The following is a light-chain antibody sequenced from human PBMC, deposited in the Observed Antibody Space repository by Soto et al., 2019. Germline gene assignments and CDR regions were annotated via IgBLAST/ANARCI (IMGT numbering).Light chain of an antibody. CDR1: SSNVGGYNY. J-gene: IGLJ1*01. V-gene: IGLV2-8*01. CDR3: WSYAGRNTYV. Sequence: QSALTQPPSASGSPGQSVSISCTGSSSNVGGYNYVSWYQQHPGKAPRLIIYEVDKRPSGVPDRFSGSKAGSTASPTVSGLQADDEADYYCWSYAGRNTYVFGPGTKVTVL. CDR2: EVD.